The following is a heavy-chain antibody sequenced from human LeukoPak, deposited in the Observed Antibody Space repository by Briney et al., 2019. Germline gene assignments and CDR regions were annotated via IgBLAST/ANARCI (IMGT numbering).Heavy chain of an antibody. J-gene: IGHJ5*02. Sequence: GGSLRLSCAASGFTFSSYGMHWVRQAPGKGLEWVAVIWYDESEKYYADSVKGRFAISGDNSKNTLFLQMSSLTAEDTAVYYCARWSCDHWGQGTLVTVSS. CDR3: ARWSCDH. CDR1: GFTFSSYG. CDR2: IWYDESEK. V-gene: IGHV3-33*01.